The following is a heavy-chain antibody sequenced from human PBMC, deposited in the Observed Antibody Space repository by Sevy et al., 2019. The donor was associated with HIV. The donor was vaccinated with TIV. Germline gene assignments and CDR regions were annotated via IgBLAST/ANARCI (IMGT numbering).Heavy chain of an antibody. J-gene: IGHJ4*02. V-gene: IGHV3-21*01. Sequence: GGSLRLSCAASGFTFSSYRMTWVRQAPGKGLEWASCFSSTSAYINFADSVKGRFTISRDNAKNLLYLQMDSLRAEDTAVYYCARAVLEISTWRSDYWGQGTLVTVSS. CDR2: FSSTSAYI. CDR3: ARAVLEISTWRSDY. D-gene: IGHD1-1*01. CDR1: GFTFSSYR.